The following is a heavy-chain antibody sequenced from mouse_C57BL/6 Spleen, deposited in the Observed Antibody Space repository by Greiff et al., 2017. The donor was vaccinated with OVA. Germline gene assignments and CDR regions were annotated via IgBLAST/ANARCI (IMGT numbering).Heavy chain of an antibody. Sequence: EVQGVESGGDLVKPGGSLKLSCAASGFTFSSYGMSWVRQTPDKRLEWVATISSGGSYTYYPDSVKGRFTISRDNAKNTLYLQMSSLKSEDTAMYYCARRGLTGAFDYWGQGTTLTVSS. D-gene: IGHD4-1*01. CDR1: GFTFSSYG. CDR2: ISSGGSYT. J-gene: IGHJ2*01. V-gene: IGHV5-6*01. CDR3: ARRGLTGAFDY.